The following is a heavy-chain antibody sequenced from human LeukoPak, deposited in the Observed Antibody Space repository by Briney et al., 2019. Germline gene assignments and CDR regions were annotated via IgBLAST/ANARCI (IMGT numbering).Heavy chain of an antibody. CDR2: IKQDGSNK. CDR1: GFTFSSYW. D-gene: IGHD6-19*01. CDR3: AKDRFAVVPKNSPYYFDY. V-gene: IGHV3-7*01. Sequence: GGSLRLSCAASGFTFSSYWMSWVRQAPGKGLEWVANIKQDGSNKYYADSVKGRFTISRDNSKNTLYLQMNSLRAEDTAVYYCAKDRFAVVPKNSPYYFDYWGQGTLVTVSS. J-gene: IGHJ4*02.